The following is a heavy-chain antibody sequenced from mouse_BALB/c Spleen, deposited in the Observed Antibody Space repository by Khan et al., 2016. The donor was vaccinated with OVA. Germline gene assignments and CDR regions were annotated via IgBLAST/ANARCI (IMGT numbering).Heavy chain of an antibody. CDR3: AKGVWSYYYAVYY. Sequence: VQLQESGPGLVAPSQSLSITCSVSGFSLTDYGVSWIRQPPGKGLEWLGVIWGGGSTYYNSVLESRLSISKDNSKSQVFLKMNSLQTDDTAMYYYAKGVWSYYYAVYYWGQGTSVTVSS. D-gene: IGHD2-10*02. V-gene: IGHV2-6-5*01. CDR2: IWGGGST. CDR1: GFSLTDYG. J-gene: IGHJ4*01.